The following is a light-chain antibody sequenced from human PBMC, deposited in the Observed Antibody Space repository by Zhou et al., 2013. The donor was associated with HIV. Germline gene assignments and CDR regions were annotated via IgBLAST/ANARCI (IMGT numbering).Light chain of an antibody. CDR2: AAS. CDR1: QDISNY. CDR3: QKYNSAPWT. V-gene: IGKV1-27*01. J-gene: IGKJ1*01. Sequence: DIQMTQSPSSLSASVGDRVTITCRASQDISNYLAWYQHKPGKVPKLLIYAASTLQPGVPSRFSGRRSGTDFILTISSLQPDDVSTYYCQKYNSAPWTFGQGTKVKSN.